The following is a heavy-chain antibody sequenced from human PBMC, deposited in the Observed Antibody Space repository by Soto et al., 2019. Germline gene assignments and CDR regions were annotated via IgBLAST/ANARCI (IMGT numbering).Heavy chain of an antibody. J-gene: IGHJ5*02. V-gene: IGHV4-4*07. Sequence: SETLSLTCSVSVASIRSYFWSWVREPAGQGLEWIGHIYIRGTTGYNPSLEGRVTLSLDTSKNQVSLVVTSVTAADTAVYYCARNPYVRGNYYFFDPWGPGTLVTVSS. D-gene: IGHD3-22*01. CDR2: IYIRGTT. CDR1: VASIRSYF. CDR3: ARNPYVRGNYYFFDP.